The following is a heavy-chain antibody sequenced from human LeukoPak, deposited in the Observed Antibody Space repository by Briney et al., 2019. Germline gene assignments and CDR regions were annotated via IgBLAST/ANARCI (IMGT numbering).Heavy chain of an antibody. CDR3: ARHDVGWYFDS. J-gene: IGHJ4*02. V-gene: IGHV4-59*08. CDR1: GGSINSHY. CDR2: IYYSGST. Sequence: SETLSLTCAVSGGSINSHYWSWIRQPPGKGLEWIGEIYYSGSTDYNPSLKSRVTISVDTSKNQFSLKLSSVTAADTAVYYCARHDVGWYFDSWGQGTLVTVSS.